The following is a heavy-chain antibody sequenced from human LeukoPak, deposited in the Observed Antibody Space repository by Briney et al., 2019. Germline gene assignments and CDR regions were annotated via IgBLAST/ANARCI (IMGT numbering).Heavy chain of an antibody. CDR3: AENKGGYDSSGYRYYGIDV. CDR2: IIPILGIA. J-gene: IGHJ6*02. CDR1: GGTFSSYA. D-gene: IGHD3-22*01. V-gene: IGHV1-69*04. Sequence: SVKVSCKASGGTFSSYAISWVRQAPGQGLEWMGRIIPILGIANYAQKFQGRVTITADKSTSTAYMELSSLRSEDTAVYYCAENKGGYDSSGYRYYGIDVWGQGTTVTVSS.